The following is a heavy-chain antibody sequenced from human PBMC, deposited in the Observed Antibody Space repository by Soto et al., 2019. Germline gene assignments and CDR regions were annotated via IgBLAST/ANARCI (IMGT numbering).Heavy chain of an antibody. CDR3: ARAPRGNYGYPSYFDY. CDR2: IYYSGST. Sequence: PSETLSLTCTFSGGSISSGGYYLSWIRQHPGKGLEWIGYIYYSGSTYYNPSLKSRVTISVDTSKNQFSLKLSSVTAADTAVYYCARAPRGNYGYPSYFDYWGQGTLVTLSS. CDR1: GGSISSGGYY. V-gene: IGHV4-31*03. J-gene: IGHJ4*02. D-gene: IGHD3-10*01.